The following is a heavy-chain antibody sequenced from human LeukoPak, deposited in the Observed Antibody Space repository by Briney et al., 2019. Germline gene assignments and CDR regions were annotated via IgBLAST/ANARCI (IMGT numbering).Heavy chain of an antibody. Sequence: ASVKVSCTASGYTFTTYVLNWVRQAPGQGFEWMGFINTYTRNPTYAQGFTGRFVFSLDTSVSTAYLQISNLKAEDTAVYYCAKKVGTASSHDFGHWGHGTLVTVSS. CDR3: AKKVGTASSHDFGH. J-gene: IGHJ4*01. CDR1: GYTFTTYV. CDR2: INTYTRNP. V-gene: IGHV7-4-1*02. D-gene: IGHD2-21*02.